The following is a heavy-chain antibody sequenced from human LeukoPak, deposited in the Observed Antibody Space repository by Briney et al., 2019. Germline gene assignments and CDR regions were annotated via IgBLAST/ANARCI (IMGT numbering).Heavy chain of an antibody. Sequence: SETLSLTCTVSGGSISSYYWSWIRQPAGKGLEWIGRIYTSGSTNYNPSLKSRVTMSVDTSKNQFSLKLSSVTAADTAVYYCARAFSEWLVGGLYYFDYWGQGTLVTVSS. V-gene: IGHV4-4*07. CDR2: IYTSGST. CDR3: ARAFSEWLVGGLYYFDY. CDR1: GGSISSYY. D-gene: IGHD6-19*01. J-gene: IGHJ4*02.